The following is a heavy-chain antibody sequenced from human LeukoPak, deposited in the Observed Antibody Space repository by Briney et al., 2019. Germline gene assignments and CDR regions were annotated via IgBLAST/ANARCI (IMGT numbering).Heavy chain of an antibody. CDR2: ISYDGSSE. Sequence: QTGGSLRLSCAASGFTFSNYAMHWVRQAPGKGLEWVAVISYDGSSEYYADSVKGRFTISRDNSKMMYLQMNSLRADDTAVYYCAREGYYYDSSGYSYYFDSWGQGTLVTVSS. CDR1: GFTFSNYA. D-gene: IGHD3-22*01. J-gene: IGHJ4*02. CDR3: AREGYYYDSSGYSYYFDS. V-gene: IGHV3-30*03.